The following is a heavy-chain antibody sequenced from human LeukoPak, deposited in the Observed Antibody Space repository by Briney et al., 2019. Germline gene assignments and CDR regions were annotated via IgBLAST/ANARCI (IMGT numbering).Heavy chain of an antibody. J-gene: IGHJ4*02. Sequence: GASVKVSCKASGYIFTSYFMHWVRQAPGQGLEWMGIINPSGGSTSYAQKFQGRVTMTRDTSTSTVYMELSSLRSEDTAVYYCATPRRYSSSWYYFDYWGQGTLVTVSS. CDR2: INPSGGST. CDR1: GYIFTSYF. CDR3: ATPRRYSSSWYYFDY. V-gene: IGHV1-46*01. D-gene: IGHD6-13*01.